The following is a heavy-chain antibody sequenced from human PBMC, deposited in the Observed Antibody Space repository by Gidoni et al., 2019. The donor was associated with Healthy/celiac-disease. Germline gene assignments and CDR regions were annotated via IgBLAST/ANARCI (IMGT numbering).Heavy chain of an antibody. CDR3: ARGLGGYYYDSSPSFFDY. J-gene: IGHJ4*02. V-gene: IGHV4-59*01. Sequence: QVQLQESGPGLVKPSETLSLTCTVSGGSISRYYWSWIRQPPWKGLEWIGYIYYSGSTNYNPSLKSRVTISVDTSKNQFSLKLSSVTAADTAVYYCARGLGGYYYDSSPSFFDYWGQGTLVTVSS. CDR2: IYYSGST. CDR1: GGSISRYY. D-gene: IGHD3-22*01.